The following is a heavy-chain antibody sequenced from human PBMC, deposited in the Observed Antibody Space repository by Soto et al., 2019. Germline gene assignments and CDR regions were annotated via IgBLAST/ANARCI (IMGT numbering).Heavy chain of an antibody. V-gene: IGHV1-69*01. CDR3: ATALGCRSTSCTLDY. Sequence: VQLVQSGAEVKKPGSSVKVSCKASGGTFGSYAFSWVRQAPGQGLEWMGGIIPVSGAAHYAQKFQGRVTITADESTSTAYMERSSLSSQDTAVYYCATALGCRSTSCTLDYWGQGTRVIVSS. J-gene: IGHJ4*02. CDR1: GGTFGSYA. D-gene: IGHD2-2*01. CDR2: IIPVSGAA.